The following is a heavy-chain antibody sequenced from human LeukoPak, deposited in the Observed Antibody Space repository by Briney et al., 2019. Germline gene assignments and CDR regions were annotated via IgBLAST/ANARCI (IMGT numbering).Heavy chain of an antibody. V-gene: IGHV4-59*08. CDR1: GGSISSYY. J-gene: IGHJ4*02. CDR3: ALLYYYDSSGYYLQAFNY. D-gene: IGHD3-22*01. Sequence: SETLSLTCTVSGGSISSYYWSWIRQPPGKGLEWIGYIYYSGSTNYNPSLKSRVTISVDTSKNQFSLKLSSVTAADTAVYYCALLYYYDSSGYYLQAFNYWGQGTLVTAST. CDR2: IYYSGST.